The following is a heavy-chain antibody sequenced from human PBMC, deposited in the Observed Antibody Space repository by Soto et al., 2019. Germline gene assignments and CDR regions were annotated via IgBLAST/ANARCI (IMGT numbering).Heavy chain of an antibody. D-gene: IGHD1-20*01. V-gene: IGHV4-31*03. CDR1: GGSISSGGYY. J-gene: IGHJ5*02. CDR2: IYYSGST. Sequence: PSETLSLTCTVSGGSISSGGYYWSWIRQHPGKGLEWIGYIYYSGSTYYNPSLKSRVTISVDTSKNQFSLKLSSVAAADTAVYYCARVGGINWFDPWGQGTLVTVSS. CDR3: ARVGGINWFDP.